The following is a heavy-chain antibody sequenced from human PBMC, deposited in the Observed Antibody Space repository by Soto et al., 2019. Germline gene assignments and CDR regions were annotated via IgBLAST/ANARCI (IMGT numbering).Heavy chain of an antibody. V-gene: IGHV3-23*01. J-gene: IGHJ6*03. CDR1: GFTFSTYG. CDR2: YGGSGGSR. Sequence: DVQRLESGGGLVQWGGSLRLSCVTSGFTFSTYGRTWVRQAPGKGLEWVSYGGSGGSRYYAESVKGRFTISRDNSKNTLSLEMNSLRVEDTATYYCVKFRARAYPYYYMDVWGKGTTVTVSS. CDR3: VKFRARAYPYYYMDV.